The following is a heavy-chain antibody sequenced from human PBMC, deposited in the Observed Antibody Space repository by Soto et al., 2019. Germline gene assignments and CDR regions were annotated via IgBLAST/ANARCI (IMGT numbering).Heavy chain of an antibody. CDR3: ARDYYDSSGRPTIDY. V-gene: IGHV4-34*01. CDR1: GGSFSGYY. CDR2: INHSGST. Sequence: QVQLQQWGAGLLKPSETLSLTCAVYGGSFSGYYWSWIRQPPGKGLEWIGEINHSGSTNYNPSLKSRVTISVDTSKNQFFLKLSSVTAADTAVYYCARDYYDSSGRPTIDYWGQGTLVTVSS. J-gene: IGHJ4*02. D-gene: IGHD3-22*01.